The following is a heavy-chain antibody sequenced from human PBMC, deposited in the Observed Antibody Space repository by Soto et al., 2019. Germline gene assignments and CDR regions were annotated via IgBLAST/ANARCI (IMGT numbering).Heavy chain of an antibody. D-gene: IGHD4-17*01. Sequence: EVQLVESGGGLVKPGGSLRLSCAASGFTFSSHNMNWVRQAPGKGLEWVSCISGSSSYIFYADSVKGRFTISRDNAKNSLYLQMNSLRVEDTAAYYCARTDYGDYVRGAFDIWGQGTMVTVSS. CDR1: GFTFSSHN. CDR2: ISGSSSYI. J-gene: IGHJ3*02. V-gene: IGHV3-21*01. CDR3: ARTDYGDYVRGAFDI.